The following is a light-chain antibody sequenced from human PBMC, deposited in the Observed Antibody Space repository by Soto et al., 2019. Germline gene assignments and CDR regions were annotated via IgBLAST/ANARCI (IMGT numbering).Light chain of an antibody. V-gene: IGLV2-14*03. CDR1: SSDIGAYDY. CDR2: EVL. CDR3: CSYTTAITFV. J-gene: IGLJ3*02. Sequence: QSALTQPASVSGSPGQSITISCTGTSSDIGAYDYVSWYQQHPGKAPKLMIFEVLRRPSGISDRFSGSKSGNTASLTISGLQPEDEADYYCCSYTTAITFVFGGGTKLTVL.